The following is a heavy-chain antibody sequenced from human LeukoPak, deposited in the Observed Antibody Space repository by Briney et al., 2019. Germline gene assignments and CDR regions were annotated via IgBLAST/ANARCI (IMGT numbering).Heavy chain of an antibody. CDR1: GYTFTSYD. J-gene: IGHJ6*03. V-gene: IGHV1-69*13. CDR2: IIPIFGTA. CDR3: ARVGGYSGYDLYYYYYMDV. Sequence: SVKVSCKASGYTFTSYDINWVRQATGQGLEWMGGIIPIFGTANYAQKFQGRVTITADESTSTAYMELRSLRSDDTAVYYCARVGGYSGYDLYYYYYMDVWGKGTTVTISS. D-gene: IGHD5-12*01.